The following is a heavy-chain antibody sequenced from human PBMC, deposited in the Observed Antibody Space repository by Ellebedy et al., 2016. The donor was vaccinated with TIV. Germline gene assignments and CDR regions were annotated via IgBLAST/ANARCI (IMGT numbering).Heavy chain of an antibody. Sequence: GESLKISCAASGFTFRNYWMHWVRQAPGKGLVWVARIFGDGTGTSYADSVKGRFSISRENAKNTLFLQMNSLRAEDTAMYYCARVLMAGNEDGLDVWGQGTTVTVSS. D-gene: IGHD2-8*01. V-gene: IGHV3-74*01. CDR1: GFTFRNYW. CDR3: ARVLMAGNEDGLDV. J-gene: IGHJ6*02. CDR2: IFGDGTGT.